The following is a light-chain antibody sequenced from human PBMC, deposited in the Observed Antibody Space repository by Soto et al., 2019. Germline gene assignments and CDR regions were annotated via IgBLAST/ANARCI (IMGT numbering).Light chain of an antibody. V-gene: IGKV3-15*01. CDR3: QQYNNWLT. Sequence: EIVMTQSPATLSVSPGERATLSCSASQSVSSNLAWYQQKPGQAPRLLIYGASTRATGIPARFSGSGSGTEFTLTISSLQSEDLAVYYCQQYNNWLTFGGGNKVEIK. CDR1: QSVSSN. CDR2: GAS. J-gene: IGKJ4*01.